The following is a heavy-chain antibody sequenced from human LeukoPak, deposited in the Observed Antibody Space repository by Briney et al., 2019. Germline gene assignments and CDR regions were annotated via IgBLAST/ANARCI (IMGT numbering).Heavy chain of an antibody. Sequence: PRRSLRLSCAASALSSSSFATHWVRQAPGKGMGWEAVISSDGSNKYYTDSVKGPLTISRARSTNTLYIQINRLRAEATAVYYCARTLRQLLSQSFDCWGQGALITVSS. CDR1: ALSSSSFA. CDR2: ISSDGSNK. V-gene: IGHV3-30*04. CDR3: ARTLRQLLSQSFDC. J-gene: IGHJ4*02. D-gene: IGHD5-18*01.